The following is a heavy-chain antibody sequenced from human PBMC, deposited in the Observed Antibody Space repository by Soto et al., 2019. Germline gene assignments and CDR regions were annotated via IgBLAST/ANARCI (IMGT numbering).Heavy chain of an antibody. V-gene: IGHV3-53*01. Sequence: DVQLVESGGGLIQPGASLGLSCAAFGLTISGQKYVAWVRQAPGKGLEWVSALYDVDGSFYADSVTGRFTTSSDSSKTTVYLQMNDLRPDDTAVYYCATWHEREHAFDVWGQGTTVTISS. CDR2: LYDVDGS. D-gene: IGHD1-1*01. J-gene: IGHJ3*01. CDR3: ATWHEREHAFDV. CDR1: GLTISGQKY.